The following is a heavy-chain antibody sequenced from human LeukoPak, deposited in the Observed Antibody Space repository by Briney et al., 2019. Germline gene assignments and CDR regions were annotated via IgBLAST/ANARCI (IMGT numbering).Heavy chain of an antibody. V-gene: IGHV1-24*01. CDR1: GYTLTELS. D-gene: IGHD3-22*01. Sequence: ASVKVSCKVSGYTLTELSMHWVRQAPGKGLEWMGGFDPEDGETIYAQKFQGRVTMTEDTSTDTAYMELSSLRSEDTAVYYCARYHTYGRVVIGAFDIWGQGTMVTVSS. J-gene: IGHJ3*02. CDR3: ARYHTYGRVVIGAFDI. CDR2: FDPEDGET.